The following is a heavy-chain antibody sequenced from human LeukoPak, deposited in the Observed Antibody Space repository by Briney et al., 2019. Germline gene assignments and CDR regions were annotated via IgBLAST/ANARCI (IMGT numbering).Heavy chain of an antibody. V-gene: IGHV3-21*01. J-gene: IGHJ4*02. Sequence: GGSLRLSCAASGFTFSSYSMNWVRQAPGKGLEWVSSISSSSSYIYYADSVKGRFTISRDNAKNSLYLQMNSLRAEDTAVYYCARGARDYGDYSGPYYFDYWGQGTLVTVSS. CDR1: GFTFSSYS. CDR3: ARGARDYGDYSGPYYFDY. D-gene: IGHD4-17*01. CDR2: ISSSSSYI.